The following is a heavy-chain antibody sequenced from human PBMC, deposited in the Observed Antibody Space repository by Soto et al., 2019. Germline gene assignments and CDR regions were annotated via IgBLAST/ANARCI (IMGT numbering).Heavy chain of an antibody. CDR3: ARYFWSGQLPFYFDQ. V-gene: IGHV1-18*01. CDR2: ISAYNGNT. D-gene: IGHD3-3*01. Sequence: QVLLVQSGAEVKKPGASVKVSCKASGYTFNSYGVSWVRQAPGQGLEWMGWISAYNGNTKYSQNLQGRVTMTIETTTSSAYLEVRSLRSDDTAIYYCARYFWSGQLPFYFDQWGQGTLVTFSS. J-gene: IGHJ4*02. CDR1: GYTFNSYG.